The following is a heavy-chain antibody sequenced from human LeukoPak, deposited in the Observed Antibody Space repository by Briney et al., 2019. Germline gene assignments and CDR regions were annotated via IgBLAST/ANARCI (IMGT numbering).Heavy chain of an antibody. D-gene: IGHD3-22*01. V-gene: IGHV3-74*01. J-gene: IGHJ4*02. Sequence: QSGGSLRLSCAASGFTFSSYWMHWVRQAPGKGLVWVSRINSDGSSTSYADSVKGRFTISRDNAKNTLYLQMNSLRAEDTAVYYCARGYYYDSSGVREAAPFDYWGQGTLVTVSS. CDR3: ARGYYYDSSGVREAAPFDY. CDR2: INSDGSST. CDR1: GFTFSSYW.